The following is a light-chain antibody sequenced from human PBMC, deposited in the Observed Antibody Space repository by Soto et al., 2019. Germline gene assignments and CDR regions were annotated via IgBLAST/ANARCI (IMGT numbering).Light chain of an antibody. V-gene: IGLV1-47*01. CDR2: MND. J-gene: IGLJ1*01. Sequence: QAVVTQPPSASGNPGQRLTISCSGSTSNILRNYVYWYRQLPGTAPRLLISMNDQRPSGVPDRFSGSKSGTSASLAISGLRSEDEADYYCASWDDSLSGYVFGPGTKLTVL. CDR1: TSNILRNY. CDR3: ASWDDSLSGYV.